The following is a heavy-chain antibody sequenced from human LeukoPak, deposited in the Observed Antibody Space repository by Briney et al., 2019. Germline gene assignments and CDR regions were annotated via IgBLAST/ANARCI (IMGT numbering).Heavy chain of an antibody. CDR1: GYSFSHYW. CDR3: ARHRCNSCYKY. V-gene: IGHV5-51*01. D-gene: IGHD2/OR15-2a*01. J-gene: IGHJ4*02. Sequence: GESLKISCKGSGYSFSHYWIGWVRQMPGKGLEWMGLIYPDDSETRYSPSFQGQVTISADKSINTAYLEWSTLKASDTAIYYCARHRCNSCYKYWGQGTLVTVSS. CDR2: IYPDDSET.